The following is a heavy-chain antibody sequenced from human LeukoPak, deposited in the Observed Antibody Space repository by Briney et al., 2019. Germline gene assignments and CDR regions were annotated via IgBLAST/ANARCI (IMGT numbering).Heavy chain of an antibody. CDR3: NGGILTGYYSYFDY. D-gene: IGHD3-9*01. CDR1: GFTFSSCA. J-gene: IGHJ4*02. CDR2: ISGSGGST. Sequence: GGSLRLSCAASGFTFSSCAMSWVRQAPGKGLEWVSAISGSGGSTYYADSVKGRFTISRDNSKNTLYLQMNSLRAEDTAVYYCNGGILTGYYSYFDYWGQGTLVTVSS. V-gene: IGHV3-23*01.